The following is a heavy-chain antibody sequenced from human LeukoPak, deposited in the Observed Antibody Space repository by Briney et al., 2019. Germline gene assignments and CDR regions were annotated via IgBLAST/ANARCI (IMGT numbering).Heavy chain of an antibody. CDR2: INRSGGST. CDR1: AITFSSHA. Sequence: GGSLRLSCAASAITFSSHAMNWVRQAPGKGLEWVSSINRSGGSTYYADSVKGRFTISRDNSKNTLYLQMSSLRGEDTAVYYCAKNWEQWLPDAFDIWGQGTMVAVSS. V-gene: IGHV3-23*01. J-gene: IGHJ3*02. CDR3: AKNWEQWLPDAFDI. D-gene: IGHD6-19*01.